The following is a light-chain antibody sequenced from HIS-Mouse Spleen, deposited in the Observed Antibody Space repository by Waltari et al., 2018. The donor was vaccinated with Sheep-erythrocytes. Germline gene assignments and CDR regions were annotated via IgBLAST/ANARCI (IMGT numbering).Light chain of an antibody. J-gene: IGLJ2*01. CDR3: QVWDGSTVV. CDR1: NIGSKN. Sequence: SYELTQPLSVSVALGQTARITCGGNNIGSKNVHWYQQKPGQAPVLVIYRDSNRPSGIPERFSGSNSRNTATLTISRAQAGDEADYYCQVWDGSTVVFGGGTKLTVL. V-gene: IGLV3-9*01. CDR2: RDS.